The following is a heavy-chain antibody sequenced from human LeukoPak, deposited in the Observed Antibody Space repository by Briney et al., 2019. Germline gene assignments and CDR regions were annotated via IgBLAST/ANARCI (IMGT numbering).Heavy chain of an antibody. J-gene: IGHJ4*02. D-gene: IGHD6-13*01. Sequence: GGSLRLSCAASGFTFSSYGMHWVRQAPGKGLEWVAVISYDGSNKYYADSVKGRCTISRDNSKNTLYLQMNSLRAEDTAVYYCAKVSHRSSWYELDYWGQGTLVTVSS. V-gene: IGHV3-30*18. CDR1: GFTFSSYG. CDR3: AKVSHRSSWYELDY. CDR2: ISYDGSNK.